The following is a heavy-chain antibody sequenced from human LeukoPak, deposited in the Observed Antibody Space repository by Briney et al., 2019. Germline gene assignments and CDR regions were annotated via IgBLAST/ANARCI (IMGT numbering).Heavy chain of an antibody. V-gene: IGHV4-59*01. CDR1: GGSISGYY. CDR2: IFYSGTT. Sequence: SETLSLTCTVSGGSISGYYWGWIRQPPGKGLEYIGFIFYSGTTNYNPSLKSRVTISVDTSKNQFSLKLRSVTAADTAVYYCARVTGYMIEDYFDYWGQGTLVTVSS. D-gene: IGHD3-22*01. J-gene: IGHJ4*02. CDR3: ARVTGYMIEDYFDY.